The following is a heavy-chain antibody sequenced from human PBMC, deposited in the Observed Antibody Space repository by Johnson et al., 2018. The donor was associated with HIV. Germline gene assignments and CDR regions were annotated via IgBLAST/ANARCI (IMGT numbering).Heavy chain of an antibody. CDR3: ARDHGQLWLLPAFDI. CDR2: SNSDGSRT. J-gene: IGHJ3*02. V-gene: IGHV3-74*01. D-gene: IGHD5-18*01. CDR1: GFIFSRSW. Sequence: EKLVESGGGLVQPGGSLRLSCAASGFIFSRSWMHWVRQVPGKGLVWVSRSNSDGSRTTYADSVKGRFTISSDKAKNTLHLQMNSLRAEDTAVYYCARDHGQLWLLPAFDIWGQGTMVTVSS.